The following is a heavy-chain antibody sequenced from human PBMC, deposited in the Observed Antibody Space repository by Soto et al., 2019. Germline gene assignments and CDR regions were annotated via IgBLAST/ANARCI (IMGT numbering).Heavy chain of an antibody. CDR2: INPGDSDA. CDR3: ARHNDGAYVGYYYGLGV. Sequence: GESQRISCRGAGYRFSNHGSAWVRQMPGKGLEWMGIINPGDSDARYSPSFYGQVTISVDMSANTAYLQWSNLKASDTAVYFCARHNDGAYVGYYYGLGVWGQGTSVTVSS. D-gene: IGHD4-17*01. V-gene: IGHV5-51*01. J-gene: IGHJ6*02. CDR1: GYRFSNHG.